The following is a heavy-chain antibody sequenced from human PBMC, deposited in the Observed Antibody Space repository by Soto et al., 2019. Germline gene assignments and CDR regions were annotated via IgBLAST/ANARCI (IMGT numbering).Heavy chain of an antibody. CDR2: IYYSGST. CDR1: GGSISSYY. D-gene: IGHD6-19*01. J-gene: IGHJ5*02. CDR3: ARAWYSSGWYNWFDP. V-gene: IGHV4-59*01. Sequence: SETLSLTCTVSGGSISSYYWSWIRQPPGKGLEWIGYIYYSGSTNYNPSLKSRVTISVDTSKNQFSLKLSSVTAADTAVYYCARAWYSSGWYNWFDPWGQGTLVTVS.